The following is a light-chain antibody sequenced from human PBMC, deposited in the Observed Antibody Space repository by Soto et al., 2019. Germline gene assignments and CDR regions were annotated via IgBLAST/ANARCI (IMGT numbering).Light chain of an antibody. Sequence: QSALTQPASVSGSPGQSITISCTGTSSDVGGYNYVSWYQHSPGKAPKLMIYEVNSRPSGVSNRFSGSKSGNTASLTISGLQAEDESDYYCSSSTSSNTCLFGTGTKVTVL. CDR1: SSDVGGYNY. CDR2: EVN. CDR3: SSSTSSNTCL. J-gene: IGLJ1*01. V-gene: IGLV2-14*01.